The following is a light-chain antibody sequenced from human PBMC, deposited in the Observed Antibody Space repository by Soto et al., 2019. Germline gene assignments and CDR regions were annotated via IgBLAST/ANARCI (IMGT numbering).Light chain of an antibody. J-gene: IGLJ3*02. V-gene: IGLV2-8*01. CDR3: SAYTARSTLV. CDR2: EVS. Sequence: QSVLTQPPSASGSPGQSVTISCTGTSSDVGAYTYVSWYQQHPGKAPKLMIYEVSKRPSGVPDRFSGSKSGNAASLTVSGLQAEDEADYYCSAYTARSTLVFGGGTK. CDR1: SSDVGAYTY.